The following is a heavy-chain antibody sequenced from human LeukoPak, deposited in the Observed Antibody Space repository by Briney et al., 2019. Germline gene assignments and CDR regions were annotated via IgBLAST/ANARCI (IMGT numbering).Heavy chain of an antibody. CDR3: AGCSTSCYGPYYYYYYGMDV. CDR2: ISAYNCNT. J-gene: IGHJ6*02. Sequence: GASVKVSCKASGYTFTSYGISWVRQAPGQGLEWMRWISAYNCNTNYAQKLQGRFTMTTDTSTSTAYMELRSLRSDDTAVYYCAGCSTSCYGPYYYYYYGMDVWGQGTAVTVS. V-gene: IGHV1-18*01. CDR1: GYTFTSYG. D-gene: IGHD2-2*01.